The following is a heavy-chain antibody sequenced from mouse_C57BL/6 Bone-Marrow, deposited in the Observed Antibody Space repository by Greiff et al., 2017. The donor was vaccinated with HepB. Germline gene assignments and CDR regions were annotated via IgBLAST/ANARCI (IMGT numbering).Heavy chain of an antibody. Sequence: EVHLVESGGGLVQPGGSLSLSCAASGFTFTDYYMSWVRQPPGKALEWLGFIRNKANGYTTEYSASVKGRFTISRDNSQSILYLQMNALRAEDSATYYCARVQSSTGTRYFDVWGTGTTVTVSS. CDR3: ARVQSSTGTRYFDV. V-gene: IGHV7-3*01. D-gene: IGHD4-1*02. CDR2: IRNKANGYTT. CDR1: GFTFTDYY. J-gene: IGHJ1*03.